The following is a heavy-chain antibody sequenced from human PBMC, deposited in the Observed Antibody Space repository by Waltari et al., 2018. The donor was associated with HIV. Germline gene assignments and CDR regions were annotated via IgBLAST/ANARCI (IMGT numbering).Heavy chain of an antibody. CDR1: GGSISSYY. CDR3: ARGRWSIAVAGTPFDY. Sequence: QVQLQESGPGLVKPSETLSLTCTVPGGSISSYYWSWIPQPPGKGLEWIGYIYYSGSTNYNPSLKSRVTISVDTSKNQFSLKLSSVTAADTAVYYCARGRWSIAVAGTPFDYWGQGTLVTVSS. CDR2: IYYSGST. J-gene: IGHJ4*02. V-gene: IGHV4-59*01. D-gene: IGHD6-19*01.